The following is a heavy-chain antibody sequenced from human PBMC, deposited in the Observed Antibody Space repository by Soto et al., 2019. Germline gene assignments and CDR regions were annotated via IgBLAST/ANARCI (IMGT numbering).Heavy chain of an antibody. CDR2: INHSGST. D-gene: IGHD2-2*01. CDR3: ARTALYCSSTSCYHYYYYGMDV. J-gene: IGHJ6*02. Sequence: TSETLSLTCAVYGGSFSSYYWSWIRQPPGKGLEWIGEINHSGSTNYNPSLKSRVTISVDTSKNQFSLKLSSVTAADTAVYYCARTALYCSSTSCYHYYYYGMDVWGQGTTVTVSS. V-gene: IGHV4-34*01. CDR1: GGSFSSYY.